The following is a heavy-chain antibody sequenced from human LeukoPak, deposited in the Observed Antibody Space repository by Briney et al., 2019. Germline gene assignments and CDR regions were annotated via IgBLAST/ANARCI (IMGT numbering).Heavy chain of an antibody. Sequence: SETLSLTCTVSGCSISNSGYYWSWIRQPAGKGLEWIGRICASGNTIYNPSLKSRVALSIDTSKNKFSLKLSCVTAADTAVYFCARGYCGKACYRYYYYYYTDVWGKGTTVTVSS. CDR1: GCSISNSGYY. D-gene: IGHD2-21*01. CDR3: ARGYCGKACYRYYYYYYTDV. V-gene: IGHV4-61*02. J-gene: IGHJ6*03. CDR2: ICASGNT.